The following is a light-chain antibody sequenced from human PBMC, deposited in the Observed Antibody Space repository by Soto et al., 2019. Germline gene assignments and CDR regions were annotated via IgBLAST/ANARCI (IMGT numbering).Light chain of an antibody. J-gene: IGKJ4*01. V-gene: IGKV3-15*01. Sequence: EILIKQFPDTLSVSPGESATLSCRASQRVYSNLAWYQQRPGQAPRLLIYGASTRATGVPARFSGRGSGTEFTLTISSLQSEDFAVYYCQQYNNWPLLSFGGGSKVDIK. CDR3: QQYNNWPLLS. CDR1: QRVYSN. CDR2: GAS.